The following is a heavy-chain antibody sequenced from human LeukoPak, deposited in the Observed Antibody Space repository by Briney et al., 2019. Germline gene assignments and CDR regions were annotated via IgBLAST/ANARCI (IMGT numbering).Heavy chain of an antibody. J-gene: IGHJ5*02. CDR3: ARGKRVYSIAATNWFDP. V-gene: IGHV1-2*02. CDR2: INPNSCYT. CDR1: GYIFTGYY. Sequence: ASVKVSCKASGYIFTGYYMHWVRQAPGQGREWMGWINPNSCYTNYAQEFQGRVTMTRDTSISTAYMELSRLRSDDTAVYYCARGKRVYSIAATNWFDPWGQGTLVTVSS. D-gene: IGHD6-13*01.